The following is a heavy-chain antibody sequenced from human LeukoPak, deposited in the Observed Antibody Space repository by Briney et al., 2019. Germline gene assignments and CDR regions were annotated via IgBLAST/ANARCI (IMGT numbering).Heavy chain of an antibody. V-gene: IGHV3-73*01. CDR2: IRSKANSYAT. Sequence: GGSLKLSCAASGFTFSSSAMHWVRQASGKGLEWVGRIRSKANSYATAYAASVKGRITISRDDSKNTAYLQMNSLKTEDTAVYYCTRHQRDSGSYPWDYWGQGTLVTVSS. J-gene: IGHJ4*02. CDR1: GFTFSSSA. D-gene: IGHD1-26*01. CDR3: TRHQRDSGSYPWDY.